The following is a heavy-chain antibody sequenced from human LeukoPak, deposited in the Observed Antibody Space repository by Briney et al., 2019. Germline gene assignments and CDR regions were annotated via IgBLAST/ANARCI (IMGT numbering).Heavy chain of an antibody. V-gene: IGHV4-38-2*02. CDR2: IYHSGST. J-gene: IGHJ4*02. CDR3: ARDERTGYSYAYDLPGLDY. D-gene: IGHD5-18*01. Sequence: SETLSLTCTVSGYSISSGYYWGWIRQPPGKGLEWIGSIYHSGSTYYNPSLKSRVTISVDTSKNQFSLKLSSVTAADTAVYYCARDERTGYSYAYDLPGLDYWGQGTLVTVSS. CDR1: GYSISSGYY.